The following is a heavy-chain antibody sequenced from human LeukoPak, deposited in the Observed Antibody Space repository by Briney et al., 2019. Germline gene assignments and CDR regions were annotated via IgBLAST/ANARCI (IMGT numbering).Heavy chain of an antibody. CDR2: IFYSGGP. CDR1: GGSISSTSYY. J-gene: IGHJ5*02. Sequence: PSETLSLTCTVSGGSISSTSYYWGWIRQPPGKGLEWIGSIFYSGGPYYNPSLKSRVTISVDTAKNQFSLRLTSVTAADTAVYYCARASGGGWRDFDPWGQGTLVTVSS. V-gene: IGHV4-39*01. CDR3: ARASGGGWRDFDP. D-gene: IGHD6-19*01.